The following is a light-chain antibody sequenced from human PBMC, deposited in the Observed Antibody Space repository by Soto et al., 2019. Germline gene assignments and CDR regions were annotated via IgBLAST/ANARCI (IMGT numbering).Light chain of an antibody. CDR3: QQYNNWPWK. CDR1: QSVSSN. V-gene: IGKV3-15*01. CDR2: GAS. Sequence: EIVMTQSPATLSVSPGERATLSCRASQSVSSNLAWSQQKPGQAPRLLIYGASTRATGIPARFSGSGSGTEFTLTISSLQSEDFAVYYCQQYNNWPWKFGQGTKVEIK. J-gene: IGKJ1*01.